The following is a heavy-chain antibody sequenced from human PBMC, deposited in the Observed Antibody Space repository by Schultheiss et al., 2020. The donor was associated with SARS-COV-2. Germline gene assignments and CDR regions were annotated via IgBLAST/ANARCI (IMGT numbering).Heavy chain of an antibody. Sequence: ASVKVSCKASGYTFTGYYMHWVRQAPGQGLEWMGWINPNSGGTNYAQKFQGRVTMTRDTSISTAYMELSRLRSDDTAVYYCARNFLGATDAFDIWGQGTMVTVSS. J-gene: IGHJ3*02. CDR2: INPNSGGT. CDR1: GYTFTGYY. V-gene: IGHV1-2*02. D-gene: IGHD1-26*01. CDR3: ARNFLGATDAFDI.